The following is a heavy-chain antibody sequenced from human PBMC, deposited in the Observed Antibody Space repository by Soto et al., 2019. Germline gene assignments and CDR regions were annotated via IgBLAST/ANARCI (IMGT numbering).Heavy chain of an antibody. CDR1: GYTFTSYG. Sequence: QVQLVQSGAEVKKPGASVKVSCKASGYTFTSYGISWVRQAPGQGLEWMGWISAYSGNTNYAQNLQGRVTMTTDTNTSTAEMELRSPRSADTSVYSCARQYYILPGYYLAVGYWGQGTLVTVSS. CDR2: ISAYSGNT. V-gene: IGHV1-18*01. CDR3: ARQYYILPGYYLAVGY. J-gene: IGHJ4*02. D-gene: IGHD3-9*01.